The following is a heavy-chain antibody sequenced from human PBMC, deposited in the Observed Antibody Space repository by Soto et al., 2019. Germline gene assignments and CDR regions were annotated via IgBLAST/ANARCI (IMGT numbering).Heavy chain of an antibody. J-gene: IGHJ4*02. CDR2: TYYRSKWYN. V-gene: IGHV6-1*01. CDR3: ASGSLAAAGSLFDY. D-gene: IGHD6-13*01. Sequence: SHTLSLTFAISGDGVSSTSAAWNWIRQSPSRGLEWLGRTYYRSKWYNDYAVSVKSRITINPDTSKNQCSLQLNSVTTEDTAVYYCASGSLAAAGSLFDYGGQGTLVTVSS. CDR1: GDGVSSTSAA.